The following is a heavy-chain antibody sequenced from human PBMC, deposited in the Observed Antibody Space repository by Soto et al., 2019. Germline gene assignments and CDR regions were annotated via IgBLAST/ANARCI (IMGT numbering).Heavy chain of an antibody. D-gene: IGHD3-3*01. CDR1: GGTFSSYA. CDR3: ARVDYDFWSGYSAGQNYYYYGMDV. Sequence: SVKVSCKASGGTFSSYAISWVRQAPGQGLEWMGGIIPIFGTANYAQKFQGRVTIAADESTSTAYMELSSLRSEDTAVYYCARVDYDFWSGYSAGQNYYYYGMDVWGQGTTVTVSS. J-gene: IGHJ6*02. CDR2: IIPIFGTA. V-gene: IGHV1-69*13.